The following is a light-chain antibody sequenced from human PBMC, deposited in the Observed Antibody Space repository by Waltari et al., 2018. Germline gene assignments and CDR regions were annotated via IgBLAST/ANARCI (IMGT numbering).Light chain of an antibody. Sequence: SYELTQPPSVSVSPGQTARITCSGHELPRKYAYWFQQNSGQAPRLVIYEDTKRPSGIPERFSGSSSGTVATVTITGAQVDDEADYYCYSSDSTGLRVFGGGTTVVVL. CDR3: YSSDSTGLRV. CDR2: EDT. CDR1: ELPRKY. J-gene: IGLJ1*01. V-gene: IGLV3-10*01.